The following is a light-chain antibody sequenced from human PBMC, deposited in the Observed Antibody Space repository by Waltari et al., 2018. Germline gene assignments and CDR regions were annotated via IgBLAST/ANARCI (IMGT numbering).Light chain of an antibody. J-gene: IGKJ4*01. V-gene: IGKV3-15*01. CDR3: LQYNKWPALT. Sequence: VVMTQSAATLSLYHGERPALSCRASQIISTNLAWYQQKPGQAPRLLIYGASTRATGVPGRFSGSGSGIDFTLTVSSLQPEDFAVYYCLQYNKWPALTFGGGTKVEIK. CDR2: GAS. CDR1: QIISTN.